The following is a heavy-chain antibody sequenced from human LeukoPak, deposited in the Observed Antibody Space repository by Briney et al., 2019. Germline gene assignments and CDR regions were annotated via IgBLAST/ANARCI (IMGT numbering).Heavy chain of an antibody. V-gene: IGHV3-66*01. CDR2: IYSGGRT. J-gene: IGHJ3*02. D-gene: IGHD3-22*01. CDR1: GFTVSSNY. Sequence: GGSLRLSCAASGFTVSSNYMSWVRQAPGKGLEWVSVIYSGGRTYYADSVKGRFNICREKSKKKLSLKMKHLRAEDTAIYYCAKDLSPYYYDSSGYYIPHDAFDIWGRGTMVTVSS. CDR3: AKDLSPYYYDSSGYYIPHDAFDI.